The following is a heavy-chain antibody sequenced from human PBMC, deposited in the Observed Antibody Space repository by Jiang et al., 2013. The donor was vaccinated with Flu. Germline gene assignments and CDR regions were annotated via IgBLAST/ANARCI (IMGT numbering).Heavy chain of an antibody. CDR3: VRSGHEHGMDV. D-gene: IGHD3-3*01. CDR1: GFTFNSNG. Sequence: RSLRPSCAASGFTFNSNGMHWVRQAPGKGLEWVAVIWYDGSNKYYGDSVKGRFTISRDNSKNTLTLQMNSLRGEDTAVYYCVRSGHEHGMDVWGQGPRSPSP. J-gene: IGHJ6*02. V-gene: IGHV3-33*01. CDR2: IWYDGSNK.